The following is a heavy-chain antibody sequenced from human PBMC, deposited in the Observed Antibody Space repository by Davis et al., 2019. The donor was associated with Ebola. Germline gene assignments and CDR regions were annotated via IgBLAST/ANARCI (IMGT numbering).Heavy chain of an antibody. CDR3: VKRTSGSSGWDY. CDR2: IYQDGSEK. V-gene: IGHV3-7*03. Sequence: GESLKISCAGSGFTFNSYWMTWVRQAPGKGLEWVANIYQDGSEKYHVDSVKGRFTISRDNAKNSLYLQMNSLRDEDTAIYYCVKRTSGSSGWDYWGQGTLVTVSS. J-gene: IGHJ4*02. D-gene: IGHD6-6*01. CDR1: GFTFNSYW.